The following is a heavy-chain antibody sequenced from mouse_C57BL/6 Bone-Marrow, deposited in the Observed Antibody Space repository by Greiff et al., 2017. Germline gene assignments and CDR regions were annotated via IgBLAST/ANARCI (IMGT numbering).Heavy chain of an antibody. V-gene: IGHV1-50*01. CDR2: IDPSDSYT. J-gene: IGHJ3*01. CDR3: ARGQRVRSPWFAD. D-gene: IGHD5-1*01. CDR1: GYTFTSYW. Sequence: VKLQQPGAELVKPGASVKLSCKASGYTFTSYWMQWVKQRPGQGLEWIGEIDPSDSYTNYNQKFKGKATLTVETSSSTAYMQLSSLTAEDSAVYYCARGQRVRSPWFADWGQGTLVTVSA.